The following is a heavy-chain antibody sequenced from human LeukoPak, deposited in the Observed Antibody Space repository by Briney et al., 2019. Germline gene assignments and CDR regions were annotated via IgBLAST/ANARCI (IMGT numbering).Heavy chain of an antibody. CDR3: ARGPGYTTSEAFDI. V-gene: IGHV4-4*07. D-gene: IGHD2-2*02. CDR1: GGSISSHY. CDR2: IYSSGST. J-gene: IGHJ3*02. Sequence: PSETLSLTCTVSGGSISSHYWTWIRQSAGKGPEWIGRIYSSGSTNYNPSLKSRVTMSVDTSKNQLSLKLNSVTAADTAVYYCARGPGYTTSEAFDIWGQGTMVSVSS.